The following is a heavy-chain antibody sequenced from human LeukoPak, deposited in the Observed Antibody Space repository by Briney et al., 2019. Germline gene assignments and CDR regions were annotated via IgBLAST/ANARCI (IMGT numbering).Heavy chain of an antibody. CDR2: ISNNGGYT. V-gene: IGHV3-23*01. Sequence: GGSLRLSCAAAGFTFSSSAMSWVRQAPGKGLEWVSAISNNGGYTYYADSVQGRFTISRDNSKSTLCLQMNSLRAEDTAVYYCAKQLGYCSDGSCYFPYWGQGTLVTVSS. D-gene: IGHD2-15*01. CDR3: AKQLGYCSDGSCYFPY. CDR1: GFTFSSSA. J-gene: IGHJ4*02.